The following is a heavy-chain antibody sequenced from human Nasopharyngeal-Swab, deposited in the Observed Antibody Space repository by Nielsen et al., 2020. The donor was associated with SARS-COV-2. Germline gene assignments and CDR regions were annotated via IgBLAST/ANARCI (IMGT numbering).Heavy chain of an antibody. Sequence: WVRQAPGQGLEWMGWINTNTGNPTYAQGFTGRFVFSLDISVSTAYLQISSLKAEDTAVYYCARAFVSSWPYYYYYGMDVWGQGTTVTVSS. V-gene: IGHV7-4-1*02. CDR2: INTNTGNP. J-gene: IGHJ6*02. D-gene: IGHD6-13*01. CDR3: ARAFVSSWPYYYYYGMDV.